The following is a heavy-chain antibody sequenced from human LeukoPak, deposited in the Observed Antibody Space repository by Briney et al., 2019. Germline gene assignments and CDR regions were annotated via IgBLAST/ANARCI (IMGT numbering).Heavy chain of an antibody. V-gene: IGHV1-69*05. Sequence: SVKVSCKASGGTFSSYAISWVRQAPGQGLEWMGRIIPIFGTANYAQKFQGRVTITTDESTSTAYMELSSLRSEDAAVYYCARAQYYYDSSGYFDYWGQGTLVTVSS. J-gene: IGHJ4*02. CDR3: ARAQYYYDSSGYFDY. CDR1: GGTFSSYA. D-gene: IGHD3-22*01. CDR2: IIPIFGTA.